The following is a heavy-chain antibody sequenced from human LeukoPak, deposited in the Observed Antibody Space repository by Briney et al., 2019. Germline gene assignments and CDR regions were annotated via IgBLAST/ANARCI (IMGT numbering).Heavy chain of an antibody. CDR2: INPNSGGT. CDR1: GYTFTSYY. D-gene: IGHD6-19*01. J-gene: IGHJ4*02. Sequence: ASVKVSCKASGYTFTSYYMHWVRQAPGQGLEWMGWINPNSGGTNYAQKFQGRVTMTRDTSISTAYMELSRLRSDDTAVYYCARDPVAVADSYYFDYWGQGTLVTVSS. V-gene: IGHV1-2*02. CDR3: ARDPVAVADSYYFDY.